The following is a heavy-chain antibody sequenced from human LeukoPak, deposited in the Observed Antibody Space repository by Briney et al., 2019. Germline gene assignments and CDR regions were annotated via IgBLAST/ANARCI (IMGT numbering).Heavy chain of an antibody. CDR1: GFTFSDYY. CDR3: AREWLHAHNWLDP. CDR2: ISSSSSYT. D-gene: IGHD5-12*01. J-gene: IGHJ5*02. V-gene: IGHV3-11*06. Sequence: GGSLRLSCAASGFTFSDYYMSWIRQAPGKGLEWVSYISSSSSYTNYADSVKGRFTISRDNAKNSLYLQMNSLRAEDTAVYYCAREWLHAHNWLDPWGQGTQVTVSS.